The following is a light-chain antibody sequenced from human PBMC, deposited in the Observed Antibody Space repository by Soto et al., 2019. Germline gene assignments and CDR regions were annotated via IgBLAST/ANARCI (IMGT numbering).Light chain of an antibody. CDR2: DVS. J-gene: IGLJ1*01. CDR3: SPYTSSSTLYV. CDR1: SSDVGGYNY. V-gene: IGLV2-14*01. Sequence: QSVLTQPASVSGSPGQSITISCTGTSSDVGGYNYVSWYQQHPGKAPKLMIYDVSNRPSGVSNRFSGSKSGNTASLTISGLQAEDEADYYRSPYTSSSTLYVFGNGTKVTVL.